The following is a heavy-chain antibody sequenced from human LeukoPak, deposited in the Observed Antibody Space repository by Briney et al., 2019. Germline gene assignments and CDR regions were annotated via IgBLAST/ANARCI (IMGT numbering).Heavy chain of an antibody. D-gene: IGHD1/OR15-1a*01. CDR3: TRVIYEQPYVEY. J-gene: IGHJ4*02. V-gene: IGHV1-2*02. CDR1: GYTFTGYY. CDR2: INPNSGGT. Sequence: ASVKLSCEASGYTFTGYYIHWVRQAPGQGLEWMGCINPNSGGTKYAQKFQGRVAMTRDTSISTAYMELSRLRSDDTAVYYCTRVIYEQPYVEYWGQGTPVTVSS.